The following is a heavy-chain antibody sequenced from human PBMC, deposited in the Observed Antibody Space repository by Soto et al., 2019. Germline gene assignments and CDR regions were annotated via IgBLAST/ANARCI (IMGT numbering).Heavy chain of an antibody. CDR1: GFTFSSYA. J-gene: IGHJ6*02. CDR3: AREMVVVAATLYYGMDV. V-gene: IGHV3-30-3*01. CDR2: ISYDGSNK. D-gene: IGHD2-15*01. Sequence: GGSLRLSRAASGFTFSSYAMHWVRQAPGKGLEWVAVISYDGSNKYYADSVKGRFTISRDNSKNTLYLQMNSLRAEDTAVYYCAREMVVVAATLYYGMDVWGQGTTVTVSS.